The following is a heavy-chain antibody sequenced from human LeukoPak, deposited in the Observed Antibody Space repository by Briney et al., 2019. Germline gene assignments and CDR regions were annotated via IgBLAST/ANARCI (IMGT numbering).Heavy chain of an antibody. D-gene: IGHD2-2*01. CDR3: ARDGQGEDIVVVPAAKPLGY. CDR1: GYTFTSYG. J-gene: IGHJ4*02. V-gene: IGHV1-18*01. Sequence: ASVKVSCKASGYTFTSYGISWVRRAPGQGLEWMGWISAYNGNTNYAQKLQGRVTMTTDTSTSTAYMELRSLRSDDTAVYYCARDGQGEDIVVVPAAKPLGYWGQGTLVTVSS. CDR2: ISAYNGNT.